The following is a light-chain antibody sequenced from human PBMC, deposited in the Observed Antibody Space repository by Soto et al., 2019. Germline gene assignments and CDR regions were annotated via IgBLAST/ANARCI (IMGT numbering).Light chain of an antibody. J-gene: IGKJ2*01. V-gene: IGKV1-5*01. CDR3: QQYNTYFYT. Sequence: DIPMTQSPSTLSASVGDSVTISCRASQSISNWLAWYQQKPGKAPKLLIYDASTLEDGAPSRFSGSGSGTEFSLTISSLRPDDFATDYCQQYNTYFYTFGQGTRLEIK. CDR2: DAS. CDR1: QSISNW.